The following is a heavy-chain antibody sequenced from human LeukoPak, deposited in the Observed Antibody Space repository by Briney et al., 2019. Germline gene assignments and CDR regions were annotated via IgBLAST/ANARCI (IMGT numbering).Heavy chain of an antibody. CDR2: ISHSGYT. CDR1: GVSFHDYY. D-gene: IGHD4-11*01. J-gene: IGHJ4*02. CDR3: TRMTRGHDY. V-gene: IGHV4-34*01. Sequence: SGTLSLTCAVSGVSFHDYYWSWVRQTPGKGVEWVGEISHSGYTNDNASLKSRVTLSIDTSRKQFSLNLTSVTVADAGISYCTRMTRGHDYWGQGTKVTVSS.